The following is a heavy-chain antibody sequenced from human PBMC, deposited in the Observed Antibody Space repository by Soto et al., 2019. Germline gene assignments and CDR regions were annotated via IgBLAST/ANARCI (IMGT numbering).Heavy chain of an antibody. J-gene: IGHJ3*02. V-gene: IGHV1-18*01. CDR3: ARESKTGYCSSTSCTGAFDI. Sequence: GASVKVSLKASGYTFSRYGISWVRQAPGQRLEWMGWISAYNGNTNYAQKLQGRVTMTTDTSTSTAYMELRSLRSDDTAVYYCARESKTGYCSSTSCTGAFDIWGQGTMVTVSS. D-gene: IGHD2-2*03. CDR1: GYTFSRYG. CDR2: ISAYNGNT.